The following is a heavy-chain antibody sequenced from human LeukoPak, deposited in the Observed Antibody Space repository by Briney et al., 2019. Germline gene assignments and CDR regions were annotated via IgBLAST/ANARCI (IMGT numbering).Heavy chain of an antibody. CDR1: GYTFTGYY. Sequence: ASVKVSCKASGYTFTGYYMHWVRQAPGQGLEWMGWINPNSGGTNYAQKFQGRVTMTRDTSINTAYMELSRLRSDDTAVYYCARDYYDSSGYYPGDYWGQGTLVTVSS. V-gene: IGHV1-2*02. CDR2: INPNSGGT. D-gene: IGHD3-22*01. CDR3: ARDYYDSSGYYPGDY. J-gene: IGHJ4*02.